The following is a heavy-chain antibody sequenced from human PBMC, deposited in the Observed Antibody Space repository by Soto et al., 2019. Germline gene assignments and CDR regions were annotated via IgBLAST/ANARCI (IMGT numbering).Heavy chain of an antibody. Sequence: SETLSLTCTVSGGSISSGGYYWSWIRQHPGKGLEWIGYIYYSGSTYYNPSLKSRVTISVDTSKNQFSLKLSSVTAADTAVYYCVKGYISRGYFDYWGQGTLVTVSS. CDR3: VKGYISRGYFDY. J-gene: IGHJ4*02. V-gene: IGHV4-31*03. D-gene: IGHD3-10*01. CDR1: GGSISSGGYY. CDR2: IYYSGST.